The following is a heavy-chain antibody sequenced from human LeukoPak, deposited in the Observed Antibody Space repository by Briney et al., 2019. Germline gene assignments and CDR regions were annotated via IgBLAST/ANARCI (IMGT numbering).Heavy chain of an antibody. J-gene: IGHJ5*02. CDR1: GGSITSNTFY. D-gene: IGHD3-9*01. CDR2: VYHTGIT. V-gene: IGHV4-39*01. Sequence: SETLSLTCTVSGGSITSNTFYWGWIRQPPGKVLEWIGTVYHTGITHYNPSLKSRITISVDTSKNHFSLHLNSVTAADTAVYYCARHGILTDHSINHWGQGILVTVSS. CDR3: ARHGILTDHSINH.